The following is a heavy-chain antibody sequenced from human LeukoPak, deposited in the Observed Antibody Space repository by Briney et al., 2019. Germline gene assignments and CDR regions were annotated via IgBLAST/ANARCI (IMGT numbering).Heavy chain of an antibody. V-gene: IGHV4-30-2*01. CDR3: ASEVNYYPPG. J-gene: IGHJ4*02. D-gene: IGHD3-10*01. CDR1: GGSISSGGYY. Sequence: KASETLSLTCTVSGGSISSGGYYWSWIRQPPGKGLEWIGYIYHSGSTYYNPSLKSRVTISVDRSKNQFSLKLSSVTAADTAVYYCASEVNYYPPGWGQGTLVTVSS. CDR2: IYHSGST.